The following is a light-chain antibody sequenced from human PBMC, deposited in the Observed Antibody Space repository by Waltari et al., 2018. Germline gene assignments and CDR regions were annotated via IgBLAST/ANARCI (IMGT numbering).Light chain of an antibody. CDR1: QSLRST. Sequence: EIVMTQSPDTLSLSPGESAPLSCRASQSLRSTFAWVQQKTGQPPRLLIYGTSTRAAGIPTRFSGSGSGTDFSLTISSLQPEDFATYYCQQYDYWPWTFGQGTRVE. V-gene: IGKV3D-15*01. CDR2: GTS. CDR3: QQYDYWPWT. J-gene: IGKJ1*01.